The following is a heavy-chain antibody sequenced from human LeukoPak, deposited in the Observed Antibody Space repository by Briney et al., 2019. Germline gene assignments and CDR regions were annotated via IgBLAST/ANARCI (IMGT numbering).Heavy chain of an antibody. Sequence: SETLSLTCTVSGGSISSYYWSWIRQPPGKGLAWIGYIYYSGSTNYNPSLKSRVTISVDTSKNQFSLKLSSVTAADTAVYYCARRSGYGNWFDPRGQGTLVTVSS. D-gene: IGHD5-12*01. CDR3: ARRSGYGNWFDP. CDR1: GGSISSYY. V-gene: IGHV4-59*08. J-gene: IGHJ5*02. CDR2: IYYSGST.